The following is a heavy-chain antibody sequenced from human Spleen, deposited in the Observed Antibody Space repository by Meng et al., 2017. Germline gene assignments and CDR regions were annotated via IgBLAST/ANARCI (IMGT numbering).Heavy chain of an antibody. J-gene: IGHJ4*02. CDR2: IHYSGST. CDR3: ARVTAGSSWINY. CDR1: GGSISSYF. Sequence: GSLTLSCTVSGGSISSYFWSWIRQLPGKGLEWIGHIHYSGSTNYNTSLKSQVTIPVDTSKKQISLKLTSVTAAATAVYYCARVTAGSSWINYWGQGTLVTVSS. D-gene: IGHD6-13*01. V-gene: IGHV4-59*01.